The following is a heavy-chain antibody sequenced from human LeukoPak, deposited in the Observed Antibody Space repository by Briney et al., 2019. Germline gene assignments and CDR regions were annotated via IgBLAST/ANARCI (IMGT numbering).Heavy chain of an antibody. CDR3: ARDGGGDGYNGHYYYGMDV. J-gene: IGHJ6*02. CDR1: GGSISSGGYS. V-gene: IGHV4-30-2*01. CDR2: IYHSGST. Sequence: PSETLSLTCAVSGGSISSGGYSWSWIRQPPGKGLEWIGYIYHSGSTYYNPSLKSRVTISVDRSENQFSLKLSSVTAADTAVYYCARDGGGDGYNGHYYYGMDVWGQGTTVTVSS. D-gene: IGHD5-24*01.